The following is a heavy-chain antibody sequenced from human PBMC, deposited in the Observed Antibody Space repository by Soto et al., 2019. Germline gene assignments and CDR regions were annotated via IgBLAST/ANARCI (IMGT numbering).Heavy chain of an antibody. CDR1: GGSISSGDYY. J-gene: IGHJ4*02. CDR3: ARAVDLAARPTLDY. V-gene: IGHV4-30-4*01. CDR2: IYYSGST. Sequence: PSETLSLTCTVAGGSISSGDYYWSWIRQPPGKGLEWIGYIYYSGSTYYNPSLKSRVTISVDTSKNQFSLKLSSVTAADTAVYYCARAVDLAARPTLDYWGQGTLVTVSS. D-gene: IGHD6-6*01.